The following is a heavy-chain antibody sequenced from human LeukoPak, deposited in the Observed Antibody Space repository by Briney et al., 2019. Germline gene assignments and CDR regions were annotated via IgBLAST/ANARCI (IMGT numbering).Heavy chain of an antibody. D-gene: IGHD3-22*01. J-gene: IGHJ6*02. CDR1: GFTFSGSA. CDR3: TRHPIPYYYDSSGYRYGMDV. Sequence: GGSLRLSCAASGFTFSGSAMHWVRQASGKGLEWVGRIRSKANSYATAYAASVKGRFTSSRDDSKNTAYLQMNSLKTEDTAVYYCTRHPIPYYYDSSGYRYGMDVWGQGTTVTVSS. CDR2: IRSKANSYAT. V-gene: IGHV3-73*01.